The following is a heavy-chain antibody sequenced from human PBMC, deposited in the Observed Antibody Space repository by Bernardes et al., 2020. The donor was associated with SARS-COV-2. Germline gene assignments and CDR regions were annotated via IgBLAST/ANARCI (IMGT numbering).Heavy chain of an antibody. CDR2: ISGSGGST. J-gene: IGHJ6*02. D-gene: IGHD1-26*01. CDR3: AKAAGATSFYDLHYYYYYGMDV. V-gene: IGHV3-23*01. Sequence: GGSLRLSCAASGFTFSSYAMSWVRQAPGKGLEWVSGISGSGGSTNYADSVKGRFTISRDNSKNTLYLQMNSLRAEDTAVYYCAKAAGATSFYDLHYYYYYGMDVWGQGTTVTVSS. CDR1: GFTFSSYA.